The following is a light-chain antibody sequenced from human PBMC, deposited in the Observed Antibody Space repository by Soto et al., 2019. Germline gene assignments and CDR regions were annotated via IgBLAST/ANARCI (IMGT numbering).Light chain of an antibody. Sequence: EIVMTQSPATVSVSPGERATLSCRASQSVNSNLAWYRQKPCQAPRPLIYGASTRATGIPARFSGSGSGTEFSLTISSLQSEDFAVYYCQQYNDWPITFGQGTRLEIK. J-gene: IGKJ5*01. V-gene: IGKV3-15*01. CDR3: QQYNDWPIT. CDR1: QSVNSN. CDR2: GAS.